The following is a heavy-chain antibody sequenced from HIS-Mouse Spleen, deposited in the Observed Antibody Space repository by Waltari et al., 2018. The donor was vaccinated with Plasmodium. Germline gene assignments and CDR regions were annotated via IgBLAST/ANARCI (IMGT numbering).Heavy chain of an antibody. V-gene: IGHV3-7*01. CDR2: IKQDGSEK. CDR1: GFHFSSYW. Sequence: EVQLVESGGGLVQPGGSLRLSCAASGFHFSSYWMSGVSQAPGKGLEWGANIKQDGSEKYYVDSVKGRFTISRDNAKNSLYLQMNSLRAEDTAVYYCAREFGTGNWYFDLWGRGTLVTVSS. CDR3: AREFGTGNWYFDL. J-gene: IGHJ2*01. D-gene: IGHD7-27*01.